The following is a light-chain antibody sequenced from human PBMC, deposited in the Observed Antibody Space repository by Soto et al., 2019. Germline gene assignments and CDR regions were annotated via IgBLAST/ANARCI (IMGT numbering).Light chain of an antibody. J-gene: IGKJ1*01. CDR2: GAS. CDR1: QSVSSSY. CDR3: QQYGSSRT. Sequence: EIGLTQSPGTLSLSPGEIATLSCRASQSVSSSYLAWYQQKPGQAPRLLIYGASSRATGIPDRFSGSGSGTDFTLTISRLEPEDFAVYYCQQYGSSRTFGQGTKVDIK. V-gene: IGKV3-20*01.